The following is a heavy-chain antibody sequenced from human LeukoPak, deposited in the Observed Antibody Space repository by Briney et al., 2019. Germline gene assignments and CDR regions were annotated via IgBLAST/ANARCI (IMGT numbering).Heavy chain of an antibody. Sequence: SETLSLTCAVYGGPFSGYYWSWIRQPPGKGLEWIGYISASGRTKYRPALKSRVTISGDTSKNQFSLRLTSVTAADTAVYYCARHRENSYESSHMGFDPWGPGTLVTVSS. CDR3: ARHRENSYESSHMGFDP. V-gene: IGHV4-4*09. J-gene: IGHJ5*02. CDR1: GGPFSGYY. CDR2: ISASGRT. D-gene: IGHD3-22*01.